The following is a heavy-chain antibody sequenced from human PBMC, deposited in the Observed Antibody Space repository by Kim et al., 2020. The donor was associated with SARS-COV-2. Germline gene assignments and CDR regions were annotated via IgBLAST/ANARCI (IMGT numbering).Heavy chain of an antibody. J-gene: IGHJ4*02. V-gene: IGHV3-11*01. Sequence: GDSEYYADYMKGRFTISRDNAKNSLSLQMNSRRADDTAVYYCARIYDGGDYWGQGTLVTVSS. CDR2: GDSE. CDR3: ARIYDGGDY. D-gene: IGHD5-12*01.